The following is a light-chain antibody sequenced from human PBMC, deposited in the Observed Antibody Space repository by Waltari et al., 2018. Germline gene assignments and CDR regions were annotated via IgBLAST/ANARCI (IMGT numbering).Light chain of an antibody. V-gene: IGKV3-11*01. Sequence: EIVLTQSPATLPLSPGEGATLSCRASQTISTYLAWYQQKAGQAPRLLIYDASKRATGIPARFSGSGSGTDFTLTISSLEPEDFALYYCQQRTNWPRTFGQGTKLEIK. CDR3: QQRTNWPRT. J-gene: IGKJ2*02. CDR2: DAS. CDR1: QTISTY.